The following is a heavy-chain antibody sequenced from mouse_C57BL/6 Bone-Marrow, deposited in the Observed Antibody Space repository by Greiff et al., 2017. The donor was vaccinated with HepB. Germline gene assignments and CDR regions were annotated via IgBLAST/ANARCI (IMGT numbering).Heavy chain of an antibody. CDR2: ISSGSSTI. CDR3: ARGTTVVATENYFDY. D-gene: IGHD1-1*01. V-gene: IGHV5-17*01. J-gene: IGHJ2*01. CDR1: GFTFSDYG. Sequence: EVKLMESGGGLVKPGGSLKLSCAASGFTFSDYGMHWVRQAPEKGLEWVAYISSGSSTIYYADTVKGRFTISRDNAKNTLFLQMTSLRSEDTAMYYCARGTTVVATENYFDYWGQGTTLTVSS.